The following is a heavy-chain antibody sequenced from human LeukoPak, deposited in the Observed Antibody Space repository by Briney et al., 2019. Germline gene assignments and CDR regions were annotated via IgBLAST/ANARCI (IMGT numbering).Heavy chain of an antibody. CDR1: GFTFSSYG. CDR3: AKDAVATAYYFDY. Sequence: PGRSLRLSCAASGFTFSSYGMHWVRQAPGKGLEWVAVISYDGSNKYCADSVKGRFTISRDNSKNTLYLQMNSLRAEDTAVYYCAKDAVATAYYFDYWGQGTLVTDSS. CDR2: ISYDGSNK. J-gene: IGHJ4*02. V-gene: IGHV3-30*18. D-gene: IGHD5-12*01.